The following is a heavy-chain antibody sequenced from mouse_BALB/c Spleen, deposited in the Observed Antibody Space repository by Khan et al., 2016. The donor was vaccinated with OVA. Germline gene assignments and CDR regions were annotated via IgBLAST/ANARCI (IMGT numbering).Heavy chain of an antibody. D-gene: IGHD1-1*01. J-gene: IGHJ2*01. CDR3: ARGNYYGYYFDY. CDR2: ISYSDST. CDR1: GYSITSNYA. V-gene: IGHV3-2*02. Sequence: EVKLLESGPGLVKPSQSLSLTCTVTGYSITSNYAWNWIRQFPGNKLEWMGYISYSDSTSYNPSLKSRISITRDTSQNQFFLQLNSVTTEDTATYYCARGNYYGYYFDYWGQGTTRTVSS.